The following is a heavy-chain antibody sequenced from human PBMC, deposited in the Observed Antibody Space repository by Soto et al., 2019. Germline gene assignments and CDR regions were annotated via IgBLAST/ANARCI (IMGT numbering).Heavy chain of an antibody. J-gene: IGHJ5*02. CDR2: IYYTGGT. Sequence: SETLSLTXAVSGGPITSGGYSWSWIRQPPGKGLEWIGYIYYTGGTYYNPSLKSRVTLSIDRTKKQFSLKLNSVTAADTAVYYFARAMSTSGSFEPWGQGTRATVS. CDR1: GGPITSGGYS. V-gene: IGHV4-30-2*01. CDR3: ARAMSTSGSFEP. D-gene: IGHD3-10*01.